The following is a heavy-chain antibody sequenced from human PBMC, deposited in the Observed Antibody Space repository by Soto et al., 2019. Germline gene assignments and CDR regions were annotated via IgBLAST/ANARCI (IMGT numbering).Heavy chain of an antibody. D-gene: IGHD3-3*01. Sequence: GESLKISCKGSGYSFTSYWIGWVRQMPGKGLEWMGIIYPGDSDTRYSPSFQGQVTISADKSISTAYLQWSSLKASDTAMYYCARRVLRFLERDAFDIWGQGTMVTVSS. CDR1: GYSFTSYW. J-gene: IGHJ3*02. V-gene: IGHV5-51*01. CDR2: IYPGDSDT. CDR3: ARRVLRFLERDAFDI.